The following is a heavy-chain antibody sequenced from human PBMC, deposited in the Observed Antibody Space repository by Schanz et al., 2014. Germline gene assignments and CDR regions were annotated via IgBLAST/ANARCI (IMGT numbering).Heavy chain of an antibody. Sequence: QVQLQESGPGLLKPSETLSLTCTVSGGSIRSYFWSWIRQPPGKGLEWIGYIYYSGSSDYNPSLKSRITISLHTSKNQFSRKRASVTAADTAVYYCAREPLSGYNWFDPWGQGTLVTVSS. CDR3: AREPLSGYNWFDP. V-gene: IGHV4-4*08. D-gene: IGHD6-25*01. J-gene: IGHJ5*02. CDR2: IYYSGSS. CDR1: GGSIRSYF.